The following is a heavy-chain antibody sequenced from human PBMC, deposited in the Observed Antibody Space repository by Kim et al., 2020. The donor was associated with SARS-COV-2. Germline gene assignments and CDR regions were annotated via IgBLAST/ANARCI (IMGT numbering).Heavy chain of an antibody. D-gene: IGHD2-21*01. CDR3: VKGIMTIARGPFDI. Sequence: GGSLRLSCAASGFTFKNYAMSWVRQAPGKGLEWVSSFGGNGGSPYHADSVKGRFTISRDNSKNMLYLQLNSLGADDTALYYCVKGIMTIARGPFDIWGQGTMVTVSS. CDR1: GFTFKNYA. CDR2: FGGNGGSP. J-gene: IGHJ3*02. V-gene: IGHV3-23*01.